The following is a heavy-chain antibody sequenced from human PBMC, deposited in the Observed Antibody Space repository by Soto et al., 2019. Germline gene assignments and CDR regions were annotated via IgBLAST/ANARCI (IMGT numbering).Heavy chain of an antibody. CDR1: GYTFTSYG. Sequence: ASVNVSCKASGYTFTSYGISWVRQAPGQGLEWMGWISAYNGNTNYAQKLQGRVTMTTDTSTSTAYMELRSLRSDDTAVYYCAREAAAGTVGDWFDPWGQGTLVTVSS. CDR2: ISAYNGNT. D-gene: IGHD6-13*01. V-gene: IGHV1-18*01. CDR3: AREAAAGTVGDWFDP. J-gene: IGHJ5*02.